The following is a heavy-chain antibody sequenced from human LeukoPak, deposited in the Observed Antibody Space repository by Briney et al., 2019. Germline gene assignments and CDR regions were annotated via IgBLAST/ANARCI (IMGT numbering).Heavy chain of an antibody. V-gene: IGHV1-2*04. Sequence: ASVKVSCKASGYTFTGYYMNWVRQAPGQGLEWVGWMNPNSGGTNNAHKFQGWLTMNRETYISTAYVEVSRLTADDTAVYYCPSPKVRAATLRAFVIRGQGTMVSDSS. CDR3: PSPKVRAATLRAFVI. D-gene: IGHD2-2*01. J-gene: IGHJ3*02. CDR1: GYTFTGYY. CDR2: MNPNSGGT.